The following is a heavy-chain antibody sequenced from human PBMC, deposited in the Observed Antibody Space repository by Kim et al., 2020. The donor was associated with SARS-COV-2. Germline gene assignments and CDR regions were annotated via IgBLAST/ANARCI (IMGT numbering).Heavy chain of an antibody. Sequence: SETLSLTCTVSVGSTGSYYGSWIRQPPGKGLEWIGFIYYSGSTTYNPPFKSRVTISVDTSKNQFSLKLSSVTAADPAVYYCARRDTSDYYYYGMDVWGQGTTVTVSS. V-gene: IGHV4-59*08. CDR1: VGSTGSYY. CDR2: IYYSGST. D-gene: IGHD2-2*01. CDR3: ARRDTSDYYYYGMDV. J-gene: IGHJ6*02.